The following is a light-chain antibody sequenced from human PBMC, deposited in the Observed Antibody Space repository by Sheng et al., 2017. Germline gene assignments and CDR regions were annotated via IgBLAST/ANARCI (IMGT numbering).Light chain of an antibody. CDR3: QQFNDWPPSIT. CDR2: GAS. V-gene: IGKV3-15*01. CDR1: QSVNSN. J-gene: IGKJ5*01. Sequence: EIVLTQSPDTLSLSPGEGATLSCRASQSVNSNLAWYQQKPGQPPRLLIYGASTRATGIPARFSGSGSGTEFTLTISSLQSEDLAVYFCQQFNDWPPSITFGQGTRLEIK.